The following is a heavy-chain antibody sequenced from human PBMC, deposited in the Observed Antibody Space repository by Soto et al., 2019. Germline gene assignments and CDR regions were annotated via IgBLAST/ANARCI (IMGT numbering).Heavy chain of an antibody. CDR1: GFTFSSYA. V-gene: IGHV3-23*01. D-gene: IGHD6-13*01. CDR2: ISGSGGST. Sequence: EVQLLESGGGLVQPEGSLRLSCAASGFTFSSYAMSWVRQAPGRGLEWVSAISGSGGSTYYADSVKGRFTISRDNSKNTLYLQVNSLRAEDTAVYYCAKGGSSWYYMDVWGKGTTVTVSS. J-gene: IGHJ6*03. CDR3: AKGGSSWYYMDV.